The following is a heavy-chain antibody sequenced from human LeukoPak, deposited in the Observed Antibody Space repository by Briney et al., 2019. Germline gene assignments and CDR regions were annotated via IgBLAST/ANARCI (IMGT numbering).Heavy chain of an antibody. CDR1: GFTFSSYA. J-gene: IGHJ5*02. Sequence: PGGSLRLSCAASGFTFSSYAMSWVRQAPGKGLEWVSAISGSGGSTYYAVSVKGRFTISRDNSKNTLYLQMNSLRAEDTAVYYCAKDASRPVVVIVNWFDPWGQGTLVTVSS. CDR2: ISGSGGST. CDR3: AKDASRPVVVIVNWFDP. D-gene: IGHD3-22*01. V-gene: IGHV3-23*01.